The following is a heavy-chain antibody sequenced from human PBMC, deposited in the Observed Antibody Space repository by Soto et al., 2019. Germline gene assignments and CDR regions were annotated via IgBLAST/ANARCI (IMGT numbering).Heavy chain of an antibody. CDR2: IDWDDDK. Sequence: SGPTLVNPTQTLTLTCTFSGFSLSTSGMCVSWIRQPPGKALEWLALIDWDDDKYYSTSLKTRLTISKDTSKNQVVLTMTNMDPVDTATYYCAHRVRPENFKHNPTAAGTVLNWFDPSGQGTLVTVSS. CDR1: GFSLSTSGMC. V-gene: IGHV2-70*12. CDR3: AHRVRPENFKHNPTAAGTVLNWFDP. D-gene: IGHD6-13*01. J-gene: IGHJ5*02.